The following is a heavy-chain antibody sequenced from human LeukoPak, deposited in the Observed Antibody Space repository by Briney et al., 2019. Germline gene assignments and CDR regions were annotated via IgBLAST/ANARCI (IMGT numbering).Heavy chain of an antibody. Sequence: SETLSLTCAISGGSISGYYWSWIRQPPGKGLEWIGYVYYNGGTNYSPSLNSRVTISVDTSKNQFSLMLGSVTAVDTAVYYCARGGYYTLEYYYYMEIWGKGTTVTVSS. CDR2: VYYNGGT. J-gene: IGHJ6*03. V-gene: IGHV4-59*01. CDR3: ARGGYYTLEYYYYMEI. CDR1: GGSISGYY. D-gene: IGHD3-3*01.